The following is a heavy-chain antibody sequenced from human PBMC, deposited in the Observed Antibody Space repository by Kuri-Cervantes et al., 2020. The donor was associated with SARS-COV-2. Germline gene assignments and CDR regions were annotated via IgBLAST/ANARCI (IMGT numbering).Heavy chain of an antibody. CDR3: ARALGTPGWFDP. J-gene: IGHJ5*02. Sequence: SETLSLTCTVSGGSISSYYWSWIRQPPGKGLEWIGYIYYSGSTNYNPSLKSRVTISVDTSKNQFSLKLSSVTAADTAVYYCARALGTPGWFDPWGQGTPVTVSS. D-gene: IGHD3-16*01. CDR1: GGSISSYY. V-gene: IGHV4-59*01. CDR2: IYYSGST.